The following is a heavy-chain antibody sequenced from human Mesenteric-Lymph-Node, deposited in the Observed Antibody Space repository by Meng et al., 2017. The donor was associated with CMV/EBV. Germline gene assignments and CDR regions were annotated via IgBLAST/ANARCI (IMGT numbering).Heavy chain of an antibody. J-gene: IGHJ4*02. CDR1: GYTFTSYG. CDR2: ISAHNGNT. V-gene: IGHV1-18*01. Sequence: ASVKVSCKASGYTFTSYGISWVRQAPGQGLEWMGWISAHNGNTKYAQKFQGRVSMTTDTSTSTAYMELRSLRSDDTAVYYCARDDREWLRPFDYWGQGTLVTVSS. CDR3: ARDDREWLRPFDY. D-gene: IGHD5-12*01.